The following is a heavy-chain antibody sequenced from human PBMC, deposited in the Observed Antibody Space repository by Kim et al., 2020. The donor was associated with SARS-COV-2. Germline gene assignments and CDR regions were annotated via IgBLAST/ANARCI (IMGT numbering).Heavy chain of an antibody. J-gene: IGHJ4*02. Sequence: GGSLRLSCAASGFTFGDYAMHWVRQAPGKGLEWVSGISWNSGSIGYADSVKGRFTISRDNAKNSLYLQMNSLRAEDTALYYCAKDTLLRGGLVPAAILDTAMAKGPDYWGQGTLVTVS. V-gene: IGHV3-9*01. CDR3: AKDTLLRGGLVPAAILDTAMAKGPDY. D-gene: IGHD2-2*02. CDR1: GFTFGDYA. CDR2: ISWNSGSI.